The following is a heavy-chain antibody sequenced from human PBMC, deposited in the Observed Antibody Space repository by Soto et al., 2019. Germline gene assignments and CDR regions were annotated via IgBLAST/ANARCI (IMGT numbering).Heavy chain of an antibody. CDR1: GFTLSDHY. CDR2: IKNKAGSYST. CDR3: ADLTWNGYYLP. J-gene: IGHJ4*02. V-gene: IGHV3-72*01. D-gene: IGHD3-3*01. Sequence: EVLLVESGGGLVQPGGSLRLSCAASGFTLSDHYMDWVRQAPGKGLEWVGRIKNKAGSYSTEYAASVTGRFTISRDDSKNSLYLQMNSLKTEDTAVYYCADLTWNGYYLPWGQGTLVIVSS.